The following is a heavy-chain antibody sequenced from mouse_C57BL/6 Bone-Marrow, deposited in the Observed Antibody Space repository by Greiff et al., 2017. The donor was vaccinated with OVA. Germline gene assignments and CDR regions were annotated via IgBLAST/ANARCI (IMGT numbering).Heavy chain of an antibody. Sequence: VQLQQSGPGLVKPSQSLSLTCSVTGYSITSGYYWNWIRQFPGNKLEWMGYISYDGSNNYNPSLKNRISITRDTSKNQFFLKLNSVTTEDTATYYCARGREGFAYWGQGTLVTVSA. V-gene: IGHV3-6*01. J-gene: IGHJ3*01. CDR1: GYSITSGYY. CDR3: ARGREGFAY. CDR2: ISYDGSN.